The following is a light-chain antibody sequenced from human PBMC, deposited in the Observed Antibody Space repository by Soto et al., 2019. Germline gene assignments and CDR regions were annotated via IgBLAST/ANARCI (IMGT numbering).Light chain of an antibody. Sequence: EIVLTQSPGTLSLSPGESTTLSCRASQSVGRNFLAWYQQKPGRAPRLLIHGASYRATGVPDRFSGSGSETDFTLTISRLEPEDFAVYYCHQYAASPLTFGGGT. J-gene: IGKJ4*01. CDR1: QSVGRNF. CDR3: HQYAASPLT. V-gene: IGKV3-20*01. CDR2: GAS.